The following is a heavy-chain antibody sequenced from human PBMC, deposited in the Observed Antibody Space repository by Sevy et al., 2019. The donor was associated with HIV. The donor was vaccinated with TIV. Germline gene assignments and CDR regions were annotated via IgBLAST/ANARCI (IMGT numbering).Heavy chain of an antibody. D-gene: IGHD2-15*01. CDR1: GFTFSSYA. V-gene: IGHV3-30-3*01. CDR3: AREGVVAAAADGLNYYYYYMDV. J-gene: IGHJ6*03. Sequence: GGSLRLSCAASGFTFSSYAMHWVRQAPGKGLEWVAVISYDGSNKYYADSVKGRFTISRDNSKNTLYLQMNSLRAEDTAVYYCAREGVVAAAADGLNYYYYYMDVWGKRTTVTVSS. CDR2: ISYDGSNK.